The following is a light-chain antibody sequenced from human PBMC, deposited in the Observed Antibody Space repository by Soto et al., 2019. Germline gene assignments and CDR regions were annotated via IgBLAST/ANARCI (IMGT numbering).Light chain of an antibody. CDR1: QSISNW. J-gene: IGKJ1*01. V-gene: IGKV1-5*01. CDR2: HAS. CDR3: QQYNSYS. Sequence: DIQMTQSPSTLPASVGDRATISCRASQSISNWLAWYQHKPGPAPRVLIYHASTWPTGVPSRFSGSGSGTEITLTIRSLQPDDFATYYCQQYNSYSFGQGTKVDIK.